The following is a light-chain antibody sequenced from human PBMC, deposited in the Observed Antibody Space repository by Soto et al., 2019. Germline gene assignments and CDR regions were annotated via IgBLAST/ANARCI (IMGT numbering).Light chain of an antibody. CDR3: NSFRVSHLYV. J-gene: IGLJ1*01. CDR2: EVT. CDR1: SSDIGGYNA. Sequence: QSALTQPASVSGSPGQTITISCTGTSSDIGGYNAVSWYQHHPGKAPKLIIYEVTHRPSGASDRFSASKSGNTASLTISGLQAEDEADYYCNSFRVSHLYVFGTGTKSPS. V-gene: IGLV2-14*01.